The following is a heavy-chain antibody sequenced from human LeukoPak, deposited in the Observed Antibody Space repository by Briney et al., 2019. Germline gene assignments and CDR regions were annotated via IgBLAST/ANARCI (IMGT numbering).Heavy chain of an antibody. CDR3: ARAEIVADV. CDR1: GFTFSNAW. V-gene: IGHV3-15*01. CDR2: IKSKTDGGTT. D-gene: IGHD2-15*01. Sequence: GGSLRLSCAASGFTFSNAWMSWVRQAPGKGLEWVGRIKSKTDGGTTDYAAPVKGRFTISRDDSKNTLYLQMNSLRAEDTAVYYCARAEIVADVWGQGTTVTVSS. J-gene: IGHJ6*02.